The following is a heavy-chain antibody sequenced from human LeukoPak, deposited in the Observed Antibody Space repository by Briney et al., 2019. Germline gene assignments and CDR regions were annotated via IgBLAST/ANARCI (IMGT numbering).Heavy chain of an antibody. J-gene: IGHJ4*02. V-gene: IGHV3-33*06. CDR1: GFTFTSYG. CDR3: AKDGDGWGY. CDR2: IWYDGSNK. D-gene: IGHD3-16*01. Sequence: PGGSLRLSCAAAGFTFTSYGMHWVRQAPGKGLGWGAVIWYDGSNKYYADSVKGRFTISRDNSKNTLYLQMNSLRAEDTAVYYCAKDGDGWGYWGQGTLVTVSS.